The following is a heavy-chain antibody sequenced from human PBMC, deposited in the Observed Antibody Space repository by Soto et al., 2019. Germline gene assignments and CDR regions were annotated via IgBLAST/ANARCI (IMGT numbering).Heavy chain of an antibody. CDR1: EVTFSGRW. CDR3: ARGWFGPDV. V-gene: IGHV3-74*01. Sequence: SGGFLRHSCAASEVTFSGRWVHWVRQAPGKGLVWVSGIDKVGTDSTYADSVKGRFTSSRDNAKNTVYLQMNSLGVEDTAVYYCARGWFGPDVWGKGTTVTVSS. CDR2: IDKVGTDS. J-gene: IGHJ6*04. D-gene: IGHD3-10*01.